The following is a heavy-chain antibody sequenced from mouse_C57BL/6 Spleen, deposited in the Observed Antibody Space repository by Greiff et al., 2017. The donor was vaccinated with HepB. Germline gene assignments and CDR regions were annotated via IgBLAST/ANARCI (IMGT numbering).Heavy chain of an antibody. V-gene: IGHV1-50*01. CDR3: AGGSLVDY. D-gene: IGHD6-2*01. Sequence: QVQLQQPGAELVKPGASVKLSCKASGYTFTSYWMQWVKQRPGQGLEWIGEIDPSDSYTNYNQKFKGKATLTVDTSSSTAYMQLSSLTSEDSAVYHCAGGSLVDYWGQGTTLTVSS. CDR2: IDPSDSYT. J-gene: IGHJ2*01. CDR1: GYTFTSYW.